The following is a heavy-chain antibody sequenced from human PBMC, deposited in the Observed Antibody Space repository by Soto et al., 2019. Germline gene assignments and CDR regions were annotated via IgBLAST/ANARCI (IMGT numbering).Heavy chain of an antibody. CDR2: INPLDGTT. CDR3: ATTEYGSSPEDF. Sequence: QVQLMQSGAEVKKPGASVKISCKASGYTFTSYYMHWVRQAPGQGLEWMGIINPLDGTTDYAQHFQGRVTVTRDTSTSTVYMELSSLRSEDTAVYYCATTEYGSSPEDFWGQGTLVTASS. V-gene: IGHV1-46*03. CDR1: GYTFTSYY. J-gene: IGHJ4*02. D-gene: IGHD6-6*01.